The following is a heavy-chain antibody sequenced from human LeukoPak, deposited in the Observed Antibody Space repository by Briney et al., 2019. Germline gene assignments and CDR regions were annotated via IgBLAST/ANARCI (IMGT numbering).Heavy chain of an antibody. CDR3: AKGSYYDSSGSFYFDY. CDR2: ISGSGDNT. CDR1: GFTVSSNY. V-gene: IGHV3-23*01. D-gene: IGHD3-22*01. Sequence: PGGSLRLSCAASGFTVSSNYMSWVRQAPGKGLEWVSGISGSGDNTYYADSVKGRFTISRDNTKNTLYVQVNSLGTEDTAAYYCAKGSYYDSSGSFYFDYWGQETLVTVSS. J-gene: IGHJ4*02.